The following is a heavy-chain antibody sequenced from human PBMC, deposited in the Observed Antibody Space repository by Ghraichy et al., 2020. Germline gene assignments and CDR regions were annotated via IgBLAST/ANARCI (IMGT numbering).Heavy chain of an antibody. CDR3: ARDPPRGVVILPDPGAFDI. D-gene: IGHD3-10*01. J-gene: IGHJ3*02. CDR2: ISSSNSFI. Sequence: GGSLRLSCAASGFTFSSSSMNWVRQAPGKGLEWVSSISSSNSFIYYADSVKGRFTISRDNAKNSLYLQMNSLRAEDTAVYYCARDPPRGVVILPDPGAFDIWGRGTKVTVSS. V-gene: IGHV3-21*01. CDR1: GFTFSSSS.